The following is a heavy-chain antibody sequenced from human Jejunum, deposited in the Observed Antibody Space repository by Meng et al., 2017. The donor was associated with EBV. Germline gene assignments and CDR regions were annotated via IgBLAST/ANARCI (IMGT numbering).Heavy chain of an antibody. D-gene: IGHD2-21*02. CDR2: IYYSGST. V-gene: IGHV4-4*02. Sequence: QVPLPVSGPGLVTPSGTLSPTCAVSGDSIDSRNWWSWVRQSPERGLEWIGEIYYSGSTNYNPSLKSRVTILVDRSENHFSLHLSSVTAADTAVYYCVRGGDYCLVHWGQGTLVTVSS. CDR3: VRGGDYCLVH. CDR1: GDSIDSRNW. J-gene: IGHJ5*02.